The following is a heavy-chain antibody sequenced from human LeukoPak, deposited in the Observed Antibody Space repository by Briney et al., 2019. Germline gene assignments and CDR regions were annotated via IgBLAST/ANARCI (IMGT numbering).Heavy chain of an antibody. CDR2: ISAYNGNT. Sequence: GASVKVSCKASGYTFTSYGISWVRQAPGQGLEWMGWISAYNGNTNYAQKFQGRVTITADESTSTAYMELSSLRSEDTAVYYCARVRDYYGSGSSGYYYYYYMDVWGKGTTVTISS. CDR1: GYTFTSYG. J-gene: IGHJ6*03. D-gene: IGHD3-10*01. V-gene: IGHV1-18*01. CDR3: ARVRDYYGSGSSGYYYYYYMDV.